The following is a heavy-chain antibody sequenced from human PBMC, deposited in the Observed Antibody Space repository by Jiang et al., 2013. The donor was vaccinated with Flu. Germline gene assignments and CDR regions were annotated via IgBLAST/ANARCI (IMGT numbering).Heavy chain of an antibody. V-gene: IGHV4-39*01. CDR2: IYYSGST. CDR1: GGSISSSSYY. CDR3: LRYFDWSSRGWRFDP. Sequence: GPGLVKPSETLSLTCTVSGGSISSSSYYWGWIRQPPGKGLEWIGSIYYSGSTYYNPSLKSRVTISVDTSKNQFSLKLSSVTAADTAVYYCLRYFDWSSRGWRFDPWGQGTLVTVSS. J-gene: IGHJ5*02. D-gene: IGHD3-9*01.